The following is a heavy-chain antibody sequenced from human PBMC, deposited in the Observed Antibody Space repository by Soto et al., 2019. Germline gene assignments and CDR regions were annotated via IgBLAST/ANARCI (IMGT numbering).Heavy chain of an antibody. D-gene: IGHD5-12*01. J-gene: IGHJ4*02. V-gene: IGHV1-69*08. CDR3: ARDSPIGSTFSGYDAIDS. CDR2: TLPLLNVA. CDR1: GGTFSTST. Sequence: QVQLVQSGAEVKKPGSSVKVSCKASGGTFSTSTFTWVRQAPGQGLEWMGRTLPLLNVADYAQDFQGRLTITADKSTSTTYMELTSLTSKDTAVYYCARDSPIGSTFSGYDAIDSWGQGTLVTVSS.